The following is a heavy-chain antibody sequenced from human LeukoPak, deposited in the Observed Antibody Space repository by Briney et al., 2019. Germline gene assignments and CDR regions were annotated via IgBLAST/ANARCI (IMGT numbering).Heavy chain of an antibody. CDR1: GFTFSSYW. J-gene: IGHJ5*02. V-gene: IGHV3-74*01. D-gene: IGHD2-2*01. CDR3: ARDIVVVPAATNNWFDP. CDR2: INSDGSST. Sequence: GGSLRLSCAASGFTFSSYWMHWVRQAPGKGLVWVSRINSDGSSTSYADSVKGRFTISRDNAKNTLYLQMNSLRAEDTAVYYCARDIVVVPAATNNWFDPWGQGTLVTVSS.